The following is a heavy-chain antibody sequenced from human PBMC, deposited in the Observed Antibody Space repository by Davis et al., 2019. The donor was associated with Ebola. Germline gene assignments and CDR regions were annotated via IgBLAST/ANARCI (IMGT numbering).Heavy chain of an antibody. CDR1: GFTFSSYG. J-gene: IGHJ4*02. D-gene: IGHD3-10*01. Sequence: PGGSLRLSCAASGFTFSSYGMHWVRQAPGKGLEWVAVISYDGSNKYYADSVKGRFTISRDNSKNTLYLQMNSLRAEDTAVYYCARDPGSGKAPAFDYWGQGTLVTVSS. CDR3: ARDPGSGKAPAFDY. V-gene: IGHV3-30*03. CDR2: ISYDGSNK.